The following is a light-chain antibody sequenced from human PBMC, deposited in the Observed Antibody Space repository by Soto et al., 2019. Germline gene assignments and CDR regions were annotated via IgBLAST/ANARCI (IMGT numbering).Light chain of an antibody. CDR2: DVN. V-gene: IGLV2-8*01. CDR3: SSYAGSNTFL. J-gene: IGLJ3*02. CDR1: SSDVGGYDY. Sequence: QSALTQPPSASGSPGQSVTFSCAGTSSDVGGYDYVSWYQQHPGKAPKLMIFDVNKRPSGVPDRFSGSKSGNTASLTVSGLQAEDEADFYCSSYAGSNTFLFGGGTKVTVL.